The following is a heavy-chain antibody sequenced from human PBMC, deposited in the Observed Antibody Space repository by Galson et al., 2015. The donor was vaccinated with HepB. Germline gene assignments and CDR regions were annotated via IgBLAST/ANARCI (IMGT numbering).Heavy chain of an antibody. CDR1: GGSIATTTYY. CDR3: ARLPAAAAPNGIAI. CDR2: IYHDGTT. J-gene: IGHJ3*02. V-gene: IGHV4-39*01. D-gene: IGHD6-13*01. Sequence: LTCTVSGGSIATTTYYWAWIRQPPGKGLEWIGNIYHDGTTYYNPSLTGRVTIFVDTSKNQFSLKLPSVTAADKAVYYCARLPAAAAPNGIAIWGQGTVVTVSS.